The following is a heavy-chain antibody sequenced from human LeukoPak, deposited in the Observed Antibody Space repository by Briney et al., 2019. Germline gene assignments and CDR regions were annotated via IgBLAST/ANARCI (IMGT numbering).Heavy chain of an antibody. CDR1: GFTFSSYE. D-gene: IGHD1-26*01. V-gene: IGHV3-48*03. J-gene: IGHJ4*02. CDR2: ISSSGSTI. CDR3: ARERVVGATSLFLFDY. Sequence: GGSLRLSCAASGFTFSSYEMNWVRQAPGKGLEWVSYISSSGSTIYYADSVKGRFTISRDNAKNSLYLQMNSLRAEDTAVYYCARERVVGATSLFLFDYWGQGTLVSVSS.